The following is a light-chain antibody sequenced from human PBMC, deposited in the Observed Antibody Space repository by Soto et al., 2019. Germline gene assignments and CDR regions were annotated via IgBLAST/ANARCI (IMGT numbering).Light chain of an antibody. CDR3: QQRNIWPPVT. CDR2: GAF. V-gene: IGKV3-11*01. J-gene: IGKJ5*01. CDR1: PSVTNY. Sequence: VLTQSPATLSLSPGERATLSCRASPSVTNYLAWYQQKPGQAPRLLLYGAFNRAPGIPPRFSGSGSGTDFPLTISSLQHEDFAVYYCQQRNIWPPVTFGQGTRLEIK.